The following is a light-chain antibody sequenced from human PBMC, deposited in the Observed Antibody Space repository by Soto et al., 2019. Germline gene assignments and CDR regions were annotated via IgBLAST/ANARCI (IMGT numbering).Light chain of an antibody. V-gene: IGLV2-14*03. J-gene: IGLJ1*01. Sequence: QSVRTQPASVSGSPGQSITISCTGTSGDVGGYNHVSWYQQHPGKAPKLLIYDVSNRPSGVSNRYSASKSGNTASLTISGLQAEDEADYYCKSFATTFYVFGTGTKVTVL. CDR2: DVS. CDR3: KSFATTFYV. CDR1: SGDVGGYNH.